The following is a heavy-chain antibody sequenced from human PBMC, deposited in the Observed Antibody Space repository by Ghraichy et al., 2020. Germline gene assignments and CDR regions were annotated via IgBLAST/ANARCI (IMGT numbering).Heavy chain of an antibody. CDR1: GFTFSTYW. CDR3: AVGYDSSGSYGMDV. Sequence: GESLNISCAASGFTFSTYWMHWVRQAPGKGLVWVSRINSDGSTTNYADSVKGRFTISRDNAKNTLYLQMNSLRGEDTAVYYCAVGYDSSGSYGMDVWGQGTPVDVSS. J-gene: IGHJ6*02. CDR2: INSDGSTT. V-gene: IGHV3-74*01. D-gene: IGHD3-22*01.